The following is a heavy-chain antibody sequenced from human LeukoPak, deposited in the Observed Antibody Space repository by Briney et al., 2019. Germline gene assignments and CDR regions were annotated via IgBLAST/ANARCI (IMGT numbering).Heavy chain of an antibody. Sequence: GGSLRLSCAGSGCTFSDYYMSWIRQAPGKGLEWVSYISSSGSTIYYADSVKGRFTISRDNAKNSLYPQMNSLRAEDTAVYYCARSSSSHYYYYGMDVWGQGTTVTVSS. V-gene: IGHV3-11*01. D-gene: IGHD6-13*01. J-gene: IGHJ6*02. CDR1: GCTFSDYY. CDR2: ISSSGSTI. CDR3: ARSSSSHYYYYGMDV.